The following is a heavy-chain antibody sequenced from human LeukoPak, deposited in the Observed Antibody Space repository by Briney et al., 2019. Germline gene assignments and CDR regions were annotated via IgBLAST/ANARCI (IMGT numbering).Heavy chain of an antibody. CDR3: ARAGIRLAYDY. D-gene: IGHD3-16*01. V-gene: IGHV1-46*01. CDR1: GYTFTSNY. CDR2: ISPSGGST. J-gene: IGHJ4*02. Sequence: ASVKVSCKAFGYTFTSNYMHWVRQAPGQGPEWMGVISPSGGSTTYAQKFQGRVTLTRDMSTSTDYLELSSLRSEDTAVYYCARAGIRLAYDYWGQGTLVTVSS.